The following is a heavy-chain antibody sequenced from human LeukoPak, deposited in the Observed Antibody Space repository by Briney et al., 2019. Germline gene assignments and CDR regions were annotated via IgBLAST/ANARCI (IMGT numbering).Heavy chain of an antibody. J-gene: IGHJ4*02. Sequence: PSETLSLTCTVSGGSISSSSYYWGWIRQPPGKGLEWIGSIYYSGSTYYNPFLKSRVTISVDTSKNQFSLKLSSVTAADTAVYYCARDEGATTSLFDYWGQGTLVTVSS. CDR1: GGSISSSSYY. CDR2: IYYSGST. CDR3: ARDEGATTSLFDY. V-gene: IGHV4-39*07. D-gene: IGHD1-26*01.